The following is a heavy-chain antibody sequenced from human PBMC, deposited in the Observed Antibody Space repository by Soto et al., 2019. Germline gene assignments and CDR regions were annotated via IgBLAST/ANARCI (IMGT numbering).Heavy chain of an antibody. V-gene: IGHV3-9*01. CDR3: ARSPYIWGSYRFHFDY. Sequence: GGSLRLSCAASGFTFDDYAMHWVRQAPGKGLEWVSGISWNSGSIGYADSVKGRFTISRDNAKNSLYLQMNSLRAEDTALYYCARSPYIWGSYRFHFDYWGQGTLVTVSS. CDR2: ISWNSGSI. J-gene: IGHJ4*02. CDR1: GFTFDDYA. D-gene: IGHD3-16*02.